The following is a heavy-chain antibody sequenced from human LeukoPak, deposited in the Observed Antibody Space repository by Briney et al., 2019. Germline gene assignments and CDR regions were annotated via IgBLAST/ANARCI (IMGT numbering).Heavy chain of an antibody. CDR2: IYYSGST. J-gene: IGHJ5*02. D-gene: IGHD3-22*01. Sequence: SETLSLTCTVSGGSISSYYWSWIRQPPGKGLEWIGYIYYSGSTNYNPSLKSRVTISVDTSKNQFSLKLSSVTAADTAVYYCARGFEYYYDSSGSNWFDPWGQGTLVTVSS. V-gene: IGHV4-59*01. CDR3: ARGFEYYYDSSGSNWFDP. CDR1: GGSISSYY.